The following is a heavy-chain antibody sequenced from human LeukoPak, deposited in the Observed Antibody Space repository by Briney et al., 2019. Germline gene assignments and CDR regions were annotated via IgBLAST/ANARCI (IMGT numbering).Heavy chain of an antibody. D-gene: IGHD5-24*01. Sequence: GGSLRLSCAASGFTFSSYGMSWVRQAPGKGLEWGSAISGSGGSTYYADSVKGRFTISRDNSKNTLYLQMNSLRAEDTAVYYCASSSRRGDGYKYWGQGTLVTVFS. V-gene: IGHV3-23*01. CDR3: ASSSRRGDGYKY. CDR1: GFTFSSYG. CDR2: ISGSGGST. J-gene: IGHJ4*02.